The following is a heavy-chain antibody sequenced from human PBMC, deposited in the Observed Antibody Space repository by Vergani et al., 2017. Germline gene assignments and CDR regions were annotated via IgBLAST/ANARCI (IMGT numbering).Heavy chain of an antibody. CDR1: GFTFSSCG. CDR2: IKQDGSEK. Sequence: EVQLVESGGGLVQPGGSLRLSCAASGFTFSSCGMSWVRQAPGKGLEWVANIKQDGSEKYYVDSVKGRFTISRDNAKNSLYLQMNSLRAEDTAVYYCARDSMAAAGRYYYYYYGMDVWGQGTTVTVSS. J-gene: IGHJ6*02. CDR3: ARDSMAAAGRYYYYYYGMDV. V-gene: IGHV3-7*01. D-gene: IGHD6-13*01.